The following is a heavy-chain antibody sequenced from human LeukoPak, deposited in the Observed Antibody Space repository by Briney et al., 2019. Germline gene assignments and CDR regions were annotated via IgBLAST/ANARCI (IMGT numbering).Heavy chain of an antibody. CDR2: ISSSSSYI. Sequence: PGGSLRLSCAASGFTFSTYSMNWVRQAPGKGLEWVSYISSSSSYIYYADSVKGRFTISRDNAKNSLYLQMNSLRAEDTAVYYCARAGIGGSSTSCDYWGQGTLVTVSS. V-gene: IGHV3-21*05. D-gene: IGHD2-2*01. J-gene: IGHJ4*02. CDR3: ARAGIGGSSTSCDY. CDR1: GFTFSTYS.